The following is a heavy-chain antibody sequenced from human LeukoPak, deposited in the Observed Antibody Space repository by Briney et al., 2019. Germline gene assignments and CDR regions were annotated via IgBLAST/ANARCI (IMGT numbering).Heavy chain of an antibody. V-gene: IGHV3-30*18. J-gene: IGHJ3*02. D-gene: IGHD3-22*01. Sequence: GRSLRLSCAASGFTLSSYGMHWVRQAPGKGLEWVAVISYDGSNKYYADSVKGRFTISRDNSKNTLYLQMNSLRAEDTAVYYCAKGRFYYDSSGYMSDAFDIWGQGTMVTVSS. CDR2: ISYDGSNK. CDR1: GFTLSSYG. CDR3: AKGRFYYDSSGYMSDAFDI.